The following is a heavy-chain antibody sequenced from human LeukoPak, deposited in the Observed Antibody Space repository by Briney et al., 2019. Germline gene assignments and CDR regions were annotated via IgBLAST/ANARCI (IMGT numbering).Heavy chain of an antibody. CDR3: ARGSSWSTFFDY. CDR1: GYSISSGHW. J-gene: IGHJ4*02. CDR2: IHHGGST. D-gene: IGHD6-13*01. Sequence: SGTLSLTCAVSGYSISSGHWWSWVRQPPGKGLEWIGEIHHGGSTNYNPSLKSRVTISVDTSKNQFSLKLSSVTAADTAVYHCARGSSWSTFFDYWGQGTLVTVSS. V-gene: IGHV4-4*02.